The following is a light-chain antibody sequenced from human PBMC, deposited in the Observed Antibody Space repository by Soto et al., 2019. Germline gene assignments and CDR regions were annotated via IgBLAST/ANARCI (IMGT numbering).Light chain of an antibody. CDR1: SSDVGGYNY. Sequence: QSVRTRPASVSGSPGQALTTFCTGTSSDVGGYNYVSWYQQHPGKAPKLMIYDVSNRPSGVSNRFSGSKSGNTASLTISGFQAEDEADYYCSSYTSSSTLYVFGTGTKVTVL. V-gene: IGLV2-14*01. CDR2: DVS. CDR3: SSYTSSSTLYV. J-gene: IGLJ1*01.